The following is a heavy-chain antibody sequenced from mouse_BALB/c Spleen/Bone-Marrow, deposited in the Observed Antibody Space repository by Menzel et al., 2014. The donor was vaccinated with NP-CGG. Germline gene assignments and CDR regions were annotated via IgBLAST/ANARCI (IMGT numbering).Heavy chain of an antibody. CDR3: ARQEFAIYWYFDV. CDR1: GFNIKDTY. CDR2: IDPANGNT. Sequence: EVQLQQSGAELVKPGASVKLSCSVSGFNIKDTYMHWVKPRPEQGLEWIGRIDPANGNTKYDPKFQDKATITADTSSNTVDLQLSSLTFEDTAVYYCARQEFAIYWYFDVWGAGTTVTVSS. V-gene: IGHV14-3*02. D-gene: IGHD1-3*01. J-gene: IGHJ1*01.